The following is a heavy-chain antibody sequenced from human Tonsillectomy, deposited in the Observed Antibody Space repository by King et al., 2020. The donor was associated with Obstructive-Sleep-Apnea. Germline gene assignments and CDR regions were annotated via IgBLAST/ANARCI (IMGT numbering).Heavy chain of an antibody. CDR3: ARLRSVAGTRTPSFDV. CDR2: INYSGST. CDR1: GGSSSSHY. Sequence: VQLQESGPGLVKPSETLSLTCAVSGGSSSSHYWSWIRQHPGKVLEWIVYINYSGSTHYNPSLKSRVTISLDKSKNQFSRRLRSVTAADTAVYYCARLRSVAGTRTPSFDVWGQGPLVTVSS. D-gene: IGHD6-19*01. V-gene: IGHV4-59*08. J-gene: IGHJ3*01.